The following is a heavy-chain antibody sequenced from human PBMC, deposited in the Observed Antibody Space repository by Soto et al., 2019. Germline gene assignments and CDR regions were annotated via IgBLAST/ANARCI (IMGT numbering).Heavy chain of an antibody. CDR1: GYSFTSYW. CDR2: IYPGDSDT. J-gene: IGHJ4*02. D-gene: IGHD3-22*01. V-gene: IGHV5-51*01. Sequence: GESLKISCKGSGYSFTSYWIGWVRQMPGKGLEWMGIIYPGDSDTRYSPSFQGQVTISADKSISTAYLQWSSLKASDTAMYYCARTAHYYDSSGYTGRYYFDYWGQGTLVTVSS. CDR3: ARTAHYYDSSGYTGRYYFDY.